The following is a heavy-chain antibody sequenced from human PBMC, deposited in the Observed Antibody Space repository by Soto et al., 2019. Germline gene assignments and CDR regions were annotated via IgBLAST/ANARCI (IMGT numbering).Heavy chain of an antibody. J-gene: IGHJ6*02. D-gene: IGHD3-10*01. V-gene: IGHV1-69*13. Sequence: GASVKVSCKASGGTFSSYAISWVRQAPGQGLEWMGGIIPIFGTANYAQKFQGRVTITADESTSTAYMELSSLRSEDTAVYYCARGRAITMVRGSFYGMDVWGQGTTVTVS. CDR1: GGTFSSYA. CDR3: ARGRAITMVRGSFYGMDV. CDR2: IIPIFGTA.